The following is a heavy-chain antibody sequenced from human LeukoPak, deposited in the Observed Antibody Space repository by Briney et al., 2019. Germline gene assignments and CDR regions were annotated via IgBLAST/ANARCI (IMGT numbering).Heavy chain of an antibody. V-gene: IGHV1-18*01. D-gene: IGHD3-22*01. CDR1: GYTFSSYG. CDR2: ISAYNGNS. J-gene: IGHJ4*02. Sequence: ASVKVSWKASGYTFSSYGVSWVRQAPGQGLEWMGWISAYNGNSNYAQKLQGRVTMTTDTSTSTAYMELRSLRSDDTAVYYCARRVVAPSQLDDYWGQGTLVTVSS. CDR3: ARRVVAPSQLDDY.